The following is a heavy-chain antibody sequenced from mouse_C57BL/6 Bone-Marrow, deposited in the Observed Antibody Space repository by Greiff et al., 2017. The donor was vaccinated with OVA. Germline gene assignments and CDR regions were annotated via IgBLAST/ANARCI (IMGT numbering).Heavy chain of an antibody. J-gene: IGHJ4*01. CDR1: GYSFTGYY. Sequence: EVKLQESGPELVKPGASVKISCKASGYSFTGYYMNWVKQSPEKSLEWIGEINPSTGGTTYNQKFKAKATLTVDKSSSTAYMQLKSLTSEDSAVYYCAPNWDVGAMDYWGQGTSVTVSS. CDR2: INPSTGGT. D-gene: IGHD4-1*01. CDR3: APNWDVGAMDY. V-gene: IGHV1-42*01.